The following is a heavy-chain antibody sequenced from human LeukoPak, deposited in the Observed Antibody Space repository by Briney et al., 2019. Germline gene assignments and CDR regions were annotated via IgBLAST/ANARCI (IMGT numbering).Heavy chain of an antibody. V-gene: IGHV3-53*01. CDR3: ARNILFAFDI. CDR1: GFTFSRYA. D-gene: IGHD2/OR15-2a*01. J-gene: IGHJ3*02. CDR2: IYNDGST. Sequence: PGGSLRLSCAASGFTFSRYAMSWVRQAPGKGLEWVSIIYNDGSTYYADSMKGRFTISRDNSKNTLYLQVNSLRAEDTAMYYCARNILFAFDIWGQGTMVTVSS.